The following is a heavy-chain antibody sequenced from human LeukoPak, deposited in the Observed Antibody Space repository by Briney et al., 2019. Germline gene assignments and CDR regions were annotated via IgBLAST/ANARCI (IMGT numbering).Heavy chain of an antibody. J-gene: IGHJ3*02. CDR2: ISTSGGST. CDR1: GFTFNTYA. Sequence: GGSLRLSCGASGFTFNTYAMSWVRQAPGTGPEWVSSISTSGGSTYYADFVKDRFTISRDNSKNTLYLPMSTLKCEDKAVYYCAKHLVKNFYDNSGYLGAFDIWGRGTMVTVSP. D-gene: IGHD3-22*01. V-gene: IGHV3-23*01. CDR3: AKHLVKNFYDNSGYLGAFDI.